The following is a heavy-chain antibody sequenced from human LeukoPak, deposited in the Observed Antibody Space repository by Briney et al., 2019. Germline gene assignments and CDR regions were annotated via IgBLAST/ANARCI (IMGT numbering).Heavy chain of an antibody. J-gene: IGHJ4*02. V-gene: IGHV4-34*10. D-gene: IGHD6-19*01. CDR2: INHSGST. CDR1: GGPFSGYQ. Sequence: SETLSLTCAVYGGPFSGYQWSWIRQPPGKGLEWIGEINHSGSTNYNPSLKSRVTMSVDTSKNQFSLKLSSVTAADTAVYYCARDVLAGGWYYFDYWGQGTLVTVSS. CDR3: ARDVLAGGWYYFDY.